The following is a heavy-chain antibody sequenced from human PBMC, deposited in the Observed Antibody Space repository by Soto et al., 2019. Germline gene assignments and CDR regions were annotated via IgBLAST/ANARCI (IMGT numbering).Heavy chain of an antibody. CDR1: GGSISSYY. CDR3: ARVRYFDWLAPDY. CDR2: VHYSGST. D-gene: IGHD3-9*01. Sequence: PSETLSLTCTVSGGSISSYYWSWIRQPPGKGLEWLGYVHYSGSTNYNPSLESRVTMSVDTSKNEISPKLNSVTTADTAVYYCARVRYFDWLAPDYWGQGTLVTVSS. J-gene: IGHJ4*02. V-gene: IGHV4-59*01.